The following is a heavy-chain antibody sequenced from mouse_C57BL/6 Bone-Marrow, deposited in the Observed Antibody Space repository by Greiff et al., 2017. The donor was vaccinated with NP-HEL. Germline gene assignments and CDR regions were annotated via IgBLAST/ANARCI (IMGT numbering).Heavy chain of an antibody. J-gene: IGHJ2*01. D-gene: IGHD1-1*01. CDR2: IYPRDGST. V-gene: IGHV1-85*01. Sequence: VQLQQSGPELVKPGASVKLSCKASGYTFTSYDINWVKQRPGQGLEWIGWIYPRDGSTTYNEKFKGKATLTVDTSSSTAYMELHSLTSEDSAVYFCASYGSYFDYWGQGTTLTVSS. CDR3: ASYGSYFDY. CDR1: GYTFTSYD.